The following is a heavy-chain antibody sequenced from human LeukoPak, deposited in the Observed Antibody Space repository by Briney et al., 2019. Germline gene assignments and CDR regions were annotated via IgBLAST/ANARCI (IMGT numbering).Heavy chain of an antibody. CDR2: ISYDGSNK. CDR1: GFTFSSYA. D-gene: IGHD6-13*01. CDR3: ARDNELLAAGKNWFDP. Sequence: GGSLRLSCAASGFTFSSYAMLWVRQAPGKGLEWVAVISYDGSNKYYADSVKGRFTISRDNSKNTLYLQMNSLRAEDTAVYYCARDNELLAAGKNWFDPWGQGTLVTVPS. V-gene: IGHV3-30-3*01. J-gene: IGHJ5*02.